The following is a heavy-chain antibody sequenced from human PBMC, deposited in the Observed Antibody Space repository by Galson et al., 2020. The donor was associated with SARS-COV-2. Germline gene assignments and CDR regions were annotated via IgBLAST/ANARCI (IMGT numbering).Heavy chain of an antibody. CDR1: GGFISTPSYF. J-gene: IGHJ2*01. CDR2: IYYSVTT. CDR3: ARRGGTVTTQHCGL. V-gene: IGHV4-39*01. D-gene: IGHD4-17*01. Sequence: SETLSLTCTVYGGFISTPSYFWGWIRQPPGKGLEWIGTIYYSVTTHYNPSLRSRVTISVDTSTNQFSLKLNSVTAADTAVYYCARRGGTVTTQHCGLWGRGTRVTVSS.